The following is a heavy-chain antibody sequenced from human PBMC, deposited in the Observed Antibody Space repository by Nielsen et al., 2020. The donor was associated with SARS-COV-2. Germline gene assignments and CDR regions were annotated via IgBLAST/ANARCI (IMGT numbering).Heavy chain of an antibody. CDR2: IYYSGST. CDR1: GGSISSSSYY. J-gene: IGHJ3*02. V-gene: IGHV4-39*01. Sequence: GSLRLSCTVSGGSISSSSYYWGWIRQPPGKGLEWIGSIYYSGSTYYNPSLKSRVTISVDTSKNQFSLKLSSVTAADTAVYYCARGGRYNPRAFDIWGQGTMVTVSS. CDR3: ARGGRYNPRAFDI. D-gene: IGHD1-1*01.